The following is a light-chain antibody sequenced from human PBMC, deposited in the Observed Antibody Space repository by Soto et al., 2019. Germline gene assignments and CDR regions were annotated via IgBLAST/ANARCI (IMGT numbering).Light chain of an antibody. CDR3: LQKYFYPFT. Sequence: AIQMTQSPSSLSASVGDRVTITCRASQGIRNDLDWFQQKPGKAPKLLIYAASNLRSGFPARFSGSGSGTDFTLTISSLQPEDFAADYFLQKYFYPFTFGPGTKVVIK. CDR2: AAS. J-gene: IGKJ3*01. V-gene: IGKV1-6*01. CDR1: QGIRND.